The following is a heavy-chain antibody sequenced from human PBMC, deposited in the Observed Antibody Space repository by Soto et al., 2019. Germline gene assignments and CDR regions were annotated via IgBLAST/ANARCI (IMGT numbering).Heavy chain of an antibody. CDR1: GNSFTSYL. J-gene: IGHJ6*02. V-gene: IGHV5-10-1*01. CDR3: ARPRRVLSGYYYYGMDV. CDR2: IDPSDSYT. Sequence: DSLKVSCKCSGNSFTSYLISLVRQMPGKGLEWMGRIDPSDSYTNYSPSFQGHVTISADKSISTAYLQWSSLKASDTAMYYCARPRRVLSGYYYYGMDVWGQGTTVTVPS. D-gene: IGHD6-13*01.